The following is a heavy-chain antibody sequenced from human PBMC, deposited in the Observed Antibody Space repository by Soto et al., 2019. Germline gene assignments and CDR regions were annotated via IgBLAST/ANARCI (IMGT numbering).Heavy chain of an antibody. CDR3: PRANGYSEY. Sequence: QVQLQESGPGLVKPSETLSLTCSVSGGSISNHYWSWIRQPPGKGLEWIGYIYYNGNTNYNPSLKSRVTSSLDTSRNQISLKWPTGTAADTAFYNGPRANGYSEYWGQGTRVTVPS. D-gene: IGHD5-12*01. J-gene: IGHJ4*02. CDR2: IYYNGNT. CDR1: GGSISNHY. V-gene: IGHV4-59*11.